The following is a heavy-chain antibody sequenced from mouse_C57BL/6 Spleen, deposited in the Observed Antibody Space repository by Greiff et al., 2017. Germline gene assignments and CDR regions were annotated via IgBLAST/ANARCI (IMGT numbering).Heavy chain of an antibody. V-gene: IGHV1-53*01. CDR3: ARLLRRGYFDY. CDR1: GYTFTRYW. D-gene: IGHD1-2*01. Sequence: QVQLQQPGTELVKPGASVKLSCKASGYTFTRYWMHWVKPRPGQGLEWIGNINPGNGGTNYNEKFKSKATLTVDKSSSTAYMQLSSLTSEDSAVYYCARLLRRGYFDYWGQGTTLTVSS. J-gene: IGHJ2*01. CDR2: INPGNGGT.